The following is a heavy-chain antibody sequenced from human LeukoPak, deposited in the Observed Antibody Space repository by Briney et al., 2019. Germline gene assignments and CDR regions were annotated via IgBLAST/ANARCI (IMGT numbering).Heavy chain of an antibody. Sequence: GGSLRLSCAASGFXFSSYTMNWVRQAPGKGLEWVSSISSSSSYIYYADSVKGRFTISRDNAKNSLYLQMNSLRAEDTAVYYCARDTYDILTGYYKWAFDIWGQGTMVTASS. J-gene: IGHJ3*02. D-gene: IGHD3-9*01. CDR1: GFXFSSYT. CDR3: ARDTYDILTGYYKWAFDI. V-gene: IGHV3-21*06. CDR2: ISSSSSYI.